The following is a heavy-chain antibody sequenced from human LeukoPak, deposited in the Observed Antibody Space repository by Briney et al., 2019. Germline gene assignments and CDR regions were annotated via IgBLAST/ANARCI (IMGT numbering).Heavy chain of an antibody. J-gene: IGHJ4*02. Sequence: AGGSLRLSCAASGLTFSSYWMHWVRQAPGKWLVWVSRIHSDGSSTSYADSVRGRFTISRDDAKSTLYLQMNSLRAEDTAVYYCARSGWPYYFDYWGQGTLVTVSS. CDR1: GLTFSSYW. CDR2: IHSDGSST. CDR3: ARSGWPYYFDY. D-gene: IGHD3-22*01. V-gene: IGHV3-74*01.